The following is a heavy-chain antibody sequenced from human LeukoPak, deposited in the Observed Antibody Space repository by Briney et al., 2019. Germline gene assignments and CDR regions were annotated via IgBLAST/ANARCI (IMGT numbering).Heavy chain of an antibody. V-gene: IGHV4-4*07. CDR2: IYTSGST. CDR3: ARVPSYGAIWDAFDI. Sequence: PSETLSLTCTVSGGSISSYYWSWIRQPAGKGLEWIGRIYTSGSTNYNPSLKSRVTMSVDTSKNQFSLKLSSVTAADTAVYYCARVPSYGAIWDAFDIWGQGTMVTVSS. CDR1: GGSISSYY. D-gene: IGHD4-17*01. J-gene: IGHJ3*02.